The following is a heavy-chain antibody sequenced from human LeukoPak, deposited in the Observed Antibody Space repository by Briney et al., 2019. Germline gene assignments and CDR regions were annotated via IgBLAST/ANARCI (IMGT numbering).Heavy chain of an antibody. CDR2: IFHSGDV. CDR3: ARVVASTSIDS. CDR1: GYSISSGYF. V-gene: IGHV4-38-2*02. D-gene: IGHD2-15*01. J-gene: IGHJ4*02. Sequence: SETLSLTCTVSGYSISSGYFWGWIRQPPGKGPEWIGSIFHSGDVYYNPALQSRVTISIDASTNRFSLKLTSVTAAHTALYYCARVVASTSIDSWGQGTLVTVSS.